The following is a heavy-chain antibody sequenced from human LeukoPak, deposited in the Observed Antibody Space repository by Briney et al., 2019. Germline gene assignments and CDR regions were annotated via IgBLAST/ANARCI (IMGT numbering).Heavy chain of an antibody. D-gene: IGHD4-11*01. J-gene: IGHJ4*02. V-gene: IGHV3-30*02. CDR1: GFTFSDFG. CDR3: AKDRDDYGNDC. Sequence: QPGGSLSLSCAASGFTFSDFGMHWVRPAPGKGLEWVALIRSDGSSKYYADSVKGRFTVSRDNSKNTLYLQMNSLRVEDTAVYYCAKDRDDYGNDCWGQGILVTVST. CDR2: IRSDGSSK.